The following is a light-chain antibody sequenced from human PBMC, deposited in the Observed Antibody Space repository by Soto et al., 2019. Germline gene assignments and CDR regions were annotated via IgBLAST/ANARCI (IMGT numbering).Light chain of an antibody. J-gene: IGLJ2*01. V-gene: IGLV2-14*01. CDR1: SSDVGSYNY. Sequence: QSVLTQPASVSGSPGQSITISCTGTSSDVGSYNYVSWYQQHPGKAPKLMIYEVSDRPSGVSNRFSGSKSGNTASLTISGLQADDEADYYCSSYTSSITPHVVFGGGTKLTVL. CDR3: SSYTSSITPHVV. CDR2: EVS.